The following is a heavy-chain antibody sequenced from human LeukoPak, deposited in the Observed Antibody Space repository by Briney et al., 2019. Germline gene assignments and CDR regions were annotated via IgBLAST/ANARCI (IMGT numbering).Heavy chain of an antibody. CDR3: ARGGTAVIAPYAFDI. D-gene: IGHD4-23*01. CDR2: IYYSGST. Sequence: SETLSLTCSVSGGSMNSYYWSWIRQSPGKGLEWIGYIYYSGSTNCNPSVKSRVAMSVDTSKKQFSLKLSSLTAADTAVYYCARGGTAVIAPYAFDIWGQGTMVTVSS. CDR1: GGSMNSYY. J-gene: IGHJ3*02. V-gene: IGHV4-59*01.